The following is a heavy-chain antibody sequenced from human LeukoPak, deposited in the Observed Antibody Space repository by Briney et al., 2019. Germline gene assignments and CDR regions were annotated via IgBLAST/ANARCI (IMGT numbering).Heavy chain of an antibody. CDR3: ARGAYCGGDCYSHTDCGMDV. D-gene: IGHD2-21*02. J-gene: IGHJ6*02. Sequence: GGSLRLSCAASGFTFSDYYMGWIRQAPGKGLEWVSYISSSGSTIYYADSVKGRFTISRDNAKNSLYLQMNSLRAEDTAVYYCARGAYCGGDCYSHTDCGMDVWGQGTTVTVSS. CDR1: GFTFSDYY. V-gene: IGHV3-11*01. CDR2: ISSSGSTI.